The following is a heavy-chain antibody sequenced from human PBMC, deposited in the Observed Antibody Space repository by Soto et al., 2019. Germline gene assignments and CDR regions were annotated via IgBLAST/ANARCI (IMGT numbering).Heavy chain of an antibody. D-gene: IGHD4-17*01. V-gene: IGHV3-23*01. Sequence: EVQLLGLGEAWENLGGSLGLPFEASGSPLASNPRGWAGKPPGRGLDWAPPISGIGGSTYYADSVKGRFTISRDNSKNTLYLQMNNLRAEDTAVYYCAKEAPPTTVSKWVNAFDIWGQGTMVTVSS. CDR1: GSPLASNP. CDR3: AKEAPPTTVSKWVNAFDI. CDR2: ISGIGGST. J-gene: IGHJ3*02.